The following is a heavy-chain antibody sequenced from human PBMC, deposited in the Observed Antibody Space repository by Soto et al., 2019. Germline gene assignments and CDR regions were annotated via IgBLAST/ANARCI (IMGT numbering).Heavy chain of an antibody. Sequence: SVKVSCKASGGTFSSYTISWVRQAPGQGLEWMGRIIPILGIANYAQKFQGRVTITADKSTSTAYMELSSLRSEDTAVYYCAREGYCSGGSCDDDTDYYYYYYMDVWGKGTTVTVSS. CDR2: IIPILGIA. CDR1: GGTFSSYT. J-gene: IGHJ6*03. V-gene: IGHV1-69*04. D-gene: IGHD2-15*01. CDR3: AREGYCSGGSCDDDTDYYYYYYMDV.